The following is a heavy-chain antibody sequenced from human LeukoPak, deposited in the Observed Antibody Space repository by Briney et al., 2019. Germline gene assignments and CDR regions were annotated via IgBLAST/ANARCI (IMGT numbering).Heavy chain of an antibody. V-gene: IGHV3-9*01. J-gene: IGHJ4*02. D-gene: IGHD6-13*01. CDR2: ISWNGGSI. Sequence: GGSLRLSCAASGFTFDDYAMQWARQAPGKGLEWVSGISWNGGSIGYADSVKGRFTISRDNAKNSLYLQMNSLRAEDTALYYCAKDTYSTPLTGFDHWGQGTLVTVSS. CDR1: GFTFDDYA. CDR3: AKDTYSTPLTGFDH.